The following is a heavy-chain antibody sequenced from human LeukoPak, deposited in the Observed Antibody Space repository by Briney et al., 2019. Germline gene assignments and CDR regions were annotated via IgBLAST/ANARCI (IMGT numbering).Heavy chain of an antibody. CDR3: ARDVPPVTGDRKSDAFDI. J-gene: IGHJ3*02. CDR1: GGSISSSSYY. CDR2: IYGSGST. Sequence: SETLSLTCTVSGGSISSSSYYWGWIRQPPGKGLEWIGRIYGSGSTNYNPSLKSRVTMSADTSKNQFSLNLSSVTAADTAVYYCARDVPPVTGDRKSDAFDIWGQGTMVTVSS. V-gene: IGHV4-39*07. D-gene: IGHD3-9*01.